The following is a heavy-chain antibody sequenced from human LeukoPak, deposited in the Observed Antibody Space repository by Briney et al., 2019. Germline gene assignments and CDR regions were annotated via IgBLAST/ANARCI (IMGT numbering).Heavy chain of an antibody. J-gene: IGHJ1*01. D-gene: IGHD4-17*01. CDR2: IYSGGST. CDR3: ARDSGRDVYGDYWPGSSAEYFQH. CDR1: GFTVRSNY. V-gene: IGHV3-66*01. Sequence: GGSLRLSCAASGFTVRSNYMSWVRQAPGKGLEWVAVIYSGGSTYYADSVKGRFTISRDNSKNTLYLQMTSLRAEDTAVYYCARDSGRDVYGDYWPGSSAEYFQHWGQGTLVTVSS.